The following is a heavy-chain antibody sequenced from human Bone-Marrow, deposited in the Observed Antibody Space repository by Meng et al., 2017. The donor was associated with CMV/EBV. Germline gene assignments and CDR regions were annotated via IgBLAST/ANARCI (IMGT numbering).Heavy chain of an antibody. CDR1: GYTFTGYY. CDR3: ASSVGRLGYCSSTSCNDAFDS. CDR2: INPNSGGT. Sequence: ASVKVSCKASGYTFTGYYMHWVRQAPGQGLEWMGWINPNSGGTNYAQKLQGRVTMTTDTSTSTAYMELSSLRSEDTAVYYCASSVGRLGYCSSTSCNDAFDSWGKGKIVTVSS. D-gene: IGHD2-2*01. V-gene: IGHV1-2*02. J-gene: IGHJ3*02.